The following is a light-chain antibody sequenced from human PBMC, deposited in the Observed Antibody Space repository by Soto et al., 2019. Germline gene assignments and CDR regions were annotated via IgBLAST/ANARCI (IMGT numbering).Light chain of an antibody. Sequence: EIVWTQSPDTLSLSPGERATLSCRASQTISNHLAWYQQKPGQAPRLLIYDASNRATGIPARFSGSGSGTDFTLTISSLEPEDFAVYYCQQRSKWPRTFGPGTKVDIK. V-gene: IGKV3-11*01. CDR1: QTISNH. CDR3: QQRSKWPRT. CDR2: DAS. J-gene: IGKJ3*01.